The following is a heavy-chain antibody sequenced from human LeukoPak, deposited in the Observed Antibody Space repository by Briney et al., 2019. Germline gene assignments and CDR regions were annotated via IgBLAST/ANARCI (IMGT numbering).Heavy chain of an antibody. CDR3: ARDREYYYESSGYHYPGSY. V-gene: IGHV3-30-3*01. Sequence: GGSLRLSCEASGFTFSSYAMHWVRQAPGKGLEWVAVISYDGSNKYYADSVKGRFTISRDNSKNTLYLQMNSLRAEDTAVYYCARDREYYYESSGYHYPGSYWGQGTLVTVSS. J-gene: IGHJ4*02. CDR1: GFTFSSYA. D-gene: IGHD3-22*01. CDR2: ISYDGSNK.